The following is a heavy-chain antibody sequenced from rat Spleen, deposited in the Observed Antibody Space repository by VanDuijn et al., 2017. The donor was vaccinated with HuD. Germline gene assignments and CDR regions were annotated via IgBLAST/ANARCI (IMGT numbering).Heavy chain of an antibody. J-gene: IGHJ2*01. CDR2: IWSGGNT. Sequence: QVQLKESGPGLVQPSQTLSLTCTVSGFSLTSYNVHWVRQSPGKGLEWMAVIWSGGNTDYNSALKSRLSISRDTSKSQVFLKMNSLQTEDTAMYFCATVGQLGHWGQGVMVTVSS. CDR3: ATVGQLGH. V-gene: IGHV2-30*01. CDR1: GFSLTSYN. D-gene: IGHD1-10*01.